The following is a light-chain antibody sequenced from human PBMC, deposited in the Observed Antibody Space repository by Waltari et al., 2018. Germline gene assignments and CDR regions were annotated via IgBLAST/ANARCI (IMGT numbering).Light chain of an antibody. V-gene: IGKV1-5*03. CDR3: QQYKTPSPYS. J-gene: IGKJ2*01. Sequence: DFQMTQSPSTLSTSVEDRVTITCRASQNVNTWVAWYQQKPGRAPKLLIYNSSRLESGVPPRFSGSGSGTEFTLTISSLQPDDVATYYCQQYKTPSPYSFGQGTKLEIK. CDR2: NSS. CDR1: QNVNTW.